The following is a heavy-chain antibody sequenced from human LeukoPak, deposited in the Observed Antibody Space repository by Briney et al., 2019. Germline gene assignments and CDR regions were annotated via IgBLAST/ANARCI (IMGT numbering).Heavy chain of an antibody. V-gene: IGHV1-18*01. J-gene: IGHJ4*02. Sequence: ASVKVSCKXSGYTFTSYGISWVRQAPGQGLEWMGRISAYNGNTNYAQKLQGRVTMTTDTSTSTAYMELRSLRSDDTAVYYCATGAEDDILTGYYPPFDYWGQGTLVTVSS. CDR2: ISAYNGNT. CDR1: GYTFTSYG. CDR3: ATGAEDDILTGYYPPFDY. D-gene: IGHD3-9*01.